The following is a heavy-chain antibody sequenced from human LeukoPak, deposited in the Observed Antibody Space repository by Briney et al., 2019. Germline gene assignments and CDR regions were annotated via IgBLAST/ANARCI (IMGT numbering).Heavy chain of an antibody. CDR3: ARRYDFWSGSWFDP. CDR2: IYTSGST. J-gene: IGHJ5*02. V-gene: IGHV4-4*09. Sequence: SETLSLTCTVSGGSISGYYWSWIRQPPGKGLEWIGYIYTSGSTNYNPSLKSRVTISVDTSKNQFSLKLSSVTAADTAVYYCARRYDFWSGSWFDPWGQGTLVTVSS. CDR1: GGSISGYY. D-gene: IGHD3-3*01.